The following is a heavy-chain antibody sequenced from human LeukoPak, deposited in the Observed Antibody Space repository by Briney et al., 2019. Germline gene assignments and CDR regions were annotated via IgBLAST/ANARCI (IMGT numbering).Heavy chain of an antibody. CDR2: ISAYNGNT. CDR1: GYTFTSYG. Sequence: ASVKVSCKASGYTFTSYGISWVRQAPGQGIEWMGWISAYNGNTNYAQKLQGRVTMTTDTSTSTAYMELRSLRSDDTAVYYCARSRSGYSYGSSFDYWGQGTLVTVSS. CDR3: ARSRSGYSYGSSFDY. J-gene: IGHJ4*02. V-gene: IGHV1-18*01. D-gene: IGHD5-18*01.